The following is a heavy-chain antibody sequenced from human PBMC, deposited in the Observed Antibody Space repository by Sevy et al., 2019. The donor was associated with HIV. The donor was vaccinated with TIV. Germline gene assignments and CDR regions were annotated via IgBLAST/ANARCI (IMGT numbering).Heavy chain of an antibody. CDR3: AREIVGGPFDI. CDR2: IVGSSRTI. V-gene: IGHV3-48*01. Sequence: GGSLRLSCAASGFLFSIYTMRCVRQSRGRGVECVSYIVGSSRTIYYADSVKGRFTISRDNAKNSLYLQMSSLRAEDTAVYYCAREIVGGPFDIWGQGAMVTVSS. J-gene: IGHJ3*02. D-gene: IGHD1-26*01. CDR1: GFLFSIYT.